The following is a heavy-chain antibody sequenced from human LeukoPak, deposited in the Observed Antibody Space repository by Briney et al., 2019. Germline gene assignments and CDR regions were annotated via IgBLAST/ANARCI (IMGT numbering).Heavy chain of an antibody. D-gene: IGHD4-17*01. CDR2: IWYDGSNK. V-gene: IGHV3-30*19. CDR3: ARDLGFPNLTVTTDDY. CDR1: GFTLSSYG. J-gene: IGHJ4*02. Sequence: GGSLRLSCAASGFTLSSYGMHWVRQAPGKGLEWVAVIWYDGSNKYYADSVKGRFTISRDNSKNTLYLQMNSLRAEDTAVYYCARDLGFPNLTVTTDDYWGQGTLVTVSS.